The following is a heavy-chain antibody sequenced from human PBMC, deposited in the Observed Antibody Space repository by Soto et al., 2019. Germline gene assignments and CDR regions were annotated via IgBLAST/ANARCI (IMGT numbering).Heavy chain of an antibody. D-gene: IGHD2-8*01. CDR2: SSGSGGST. J-gene: IGHJ5*02. CDR3: ANDLGTSNWFDT. V-gene: IGHV3-23*01. Sequence: GVSLRRSGPAAGCTFSSYAMSWLRQAPRKELEWVSASSGSGGSTYYADSVKGRFTISRDNSRNTLYLQINSLRSEDTAVYYCANDLGTSNWFDTWGQGTLVT. CDR1: GCTFSSYA.